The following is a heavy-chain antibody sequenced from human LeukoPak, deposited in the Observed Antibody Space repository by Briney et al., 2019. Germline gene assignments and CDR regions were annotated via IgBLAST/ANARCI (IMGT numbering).Heavy chain of an antibody. V-gene: IGHV5-51*01. CDR2: IYPGDSDT. J-gene: IGHJ4*02. Sequence: GESLKISCKGSGYSFLSYWIGWVRQMPGKGLEWMGIIYPGDSDTRYSPSFQGQVTISADKSISTAYLQWSSLKASDTAMYYCARTTTFGGVIVEPPDYWGQGTLVTVSS. CDR3: ARTTTFGGVIVEPPDY. CDR1: GYSFLSYW. D-gene: IGHD3-16*02.